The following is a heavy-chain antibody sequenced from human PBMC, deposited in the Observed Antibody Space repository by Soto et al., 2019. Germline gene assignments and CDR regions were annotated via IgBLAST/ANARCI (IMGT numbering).Heavy chain of an antibody. CDR2: TYYRSKWYN. V-gene: IGHV6-1*01. D-gene: IGHD6-13*01. Sequence: SRTRGAWTYNKQTRSRGLEWLGRTYYRSKWYNDYAVYARSRVSINADTSRNQFSLHLNSVTPEDTAVYYCARDLGARIAATGWFDSWGQGTLVTVSS. CDR1: SRTRGA. J-gene: IGHJ5*01. CDR3: ARDLGARIAATGWFDS.